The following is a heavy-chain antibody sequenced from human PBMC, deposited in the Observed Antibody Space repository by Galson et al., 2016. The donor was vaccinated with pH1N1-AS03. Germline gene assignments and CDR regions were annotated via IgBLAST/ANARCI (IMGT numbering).Heavy chain of an antibody. Sequence: SLRLSCAASGISLSSSWMHWVRQAPGRGLVWVSGINGVGSSIKYADAVKGRFTISRDNAKNMLYLQMNSLRADDAAVYYCARGCDDSGPAYHRLFDSWGHGTHVTVSS. J-gene: IGHJ5*01. CDR3: ARGCDDSGPAYHRLFDS. V-gene: IGHV3-74*01. D-gene: IGHD3-22*01. CDR2: INGVGSSI. CDR1: GISLSSSW.